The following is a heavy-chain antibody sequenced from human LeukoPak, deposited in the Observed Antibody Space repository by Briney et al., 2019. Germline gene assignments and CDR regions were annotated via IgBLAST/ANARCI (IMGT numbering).Heavy chain of an antibody. CDR1: GGSTSSYY. J-gene: IGHJ6*02. CDR3: ARGVVVVAATDYYYGMDV. V-gene: IGHV4-59*01. Sequence: SETLSLTCTVSGGSTSSYYWSWIRQPPGKGLEWIGYIYYSGSTNYNPSLKSRVTISVDTSKNQFSLKLSSVTAADTAVYYCARGVVVVAATDYYYGMDVWGQGTTVTVSS. CDR2: IYYSGST. D-gene: IGHD2-15*01.